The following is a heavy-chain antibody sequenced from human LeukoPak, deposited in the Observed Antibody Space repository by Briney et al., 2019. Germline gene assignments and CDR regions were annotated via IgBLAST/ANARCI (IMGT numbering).Heavy chain of an antibody. V-gene: IGHV4-4*07. CDR2: IYTSGST. CDR1: GGSISSYY. J-gene: IGHJ4*02. D-gene: IGHD3-22*01. Sequence: SETLSLTCTVSGGSISSYYWSWIRQPAGKGLEWIGRIYTSGSTNYNPSLKSRVTMSVDTSKNQFSLKLSSVTAADTAVYYCAREEAYYYDSSGYWDYWGQGTLVTVSS. CDR3: AREEAYYYDSSGYWDY.